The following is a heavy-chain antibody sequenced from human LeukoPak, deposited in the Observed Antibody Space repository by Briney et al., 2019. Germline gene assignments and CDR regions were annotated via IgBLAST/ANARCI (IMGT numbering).Heavy chain of an antibody. D-gene: IGHD1/OR15-1a*01. CDR2: ISSSGSTI. CDR1: GFTFSDYY. V-gene: IGHV3-11*01. J-gene: IGHJ4*02. CDR3: ATREIITGTTSDY. Sequence: GGSLRLSCAVSGFTFSDYYMSWIRQAPGKGLEWVSYISSSGSTIYYADSVKGRFTISRDNAKNSLYLQMNSLRAEDTAVYYCATREIITGTTSDYWGQGTLVTVSS.